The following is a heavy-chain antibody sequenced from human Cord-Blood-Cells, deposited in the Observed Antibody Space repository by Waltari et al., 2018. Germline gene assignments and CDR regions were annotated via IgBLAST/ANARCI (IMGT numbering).Heavy chain of an antibody. V-gene: IGHV4-34*01. J-gene: IGHJ4*02. Sequence: VQLQQWGAGLLKPSETLSLTCAVYGGSFSGYYWSWSRQPAREGREWIGEIGHSGRTKYKPARRSRVSISVETSNNQFSRNWRSVTAGHTAVYYWARGQCDFWSGADNWCKGTLDSVS. CDR2: IGHSGRT. CDR1: GGSFSGYY. D-gene: IGHD3-3*01. CDR3: ARGQCDFWSGADN.